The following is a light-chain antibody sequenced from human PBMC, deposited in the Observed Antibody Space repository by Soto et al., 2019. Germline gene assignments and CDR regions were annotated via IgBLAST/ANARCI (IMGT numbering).Light chain of an antibody. CDR2: AAS. J-gene: IGKJ4*01. V-gene: IGKV1-12*01. CDR3: QQVNSFPPT. Sequence: DIQMTQSPSSVSASVGDRVTITCRASQGVSIWLAWYQQKPGKAPNLLIYAASSLQRGVPSRFSGSGSGTHFTLTISSLQPEDVATYYCQQVNSFPPTFGGGTRVEIK. CDR1: QGVSIW.